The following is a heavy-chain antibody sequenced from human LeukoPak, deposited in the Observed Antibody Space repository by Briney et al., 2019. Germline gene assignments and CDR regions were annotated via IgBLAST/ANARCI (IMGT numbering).Heavy chain of an antibody. CDR2: ISRSGSTI. D-gene: IGHD4-17*01. CDR3: AREDYGDYSGSWFDP. CDR1: GFTFSSYE. J-gene: IGHJ5*02. Sequence: PGGSLRLSCAASGFTFSSYEMNWVRQAPGKGLEWVSYISRSGSTIYYADSVKGRFTISRDNAKNSLYLQMNSLRAEDTAVYYCAREDYGDYSGSWFDPWGQGTLVTVSS. V-gene: IGHV3-48*03.